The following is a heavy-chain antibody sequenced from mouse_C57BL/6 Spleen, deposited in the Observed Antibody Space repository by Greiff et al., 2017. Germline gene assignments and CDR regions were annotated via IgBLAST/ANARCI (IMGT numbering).Heavy chain of an antibody. J-gene: IGHJ3*01. D-gene: IGHD2-4*01. CDR1: GFTFSSYG. Sequence: EVQLVESGGDLVKPGGSLKLSCAASGFTFSSYGMSWVRPTPDKRLEWVATISSGGSYTYYPDSVKGRFTISRDNAKNTLYLQMSSLKSEDTARYYCARHDYDWFAYWGQGTLVTVSA. CDR2: ISSGGSYT. CDR3: ARHDYDWFAY. V-gene: IGHV5-6*01.